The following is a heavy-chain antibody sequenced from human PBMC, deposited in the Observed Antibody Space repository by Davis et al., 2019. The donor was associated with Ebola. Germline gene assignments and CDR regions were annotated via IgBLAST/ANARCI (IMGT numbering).Heavy chain of an antibody. J-gene: IGHJ4*02. V-gene: IGHV1-18*01. CDR1: GYTFTTDG. CDR3: ARERTYNYGSGSSLNWYLDY. Sequence: ASVKVSCKASGYTFTTDGISWVRQAPGQGLEWMGWISPYNGNTNYAPRVQGRVTLTTDTSTNTAYMELRSLRSDDTAVYYCARERTYNYGSGSSLNWYLDYWGQGTLVTVSS. D-gene: IGHD3-10*01. CDR2: ISPYNGNT.